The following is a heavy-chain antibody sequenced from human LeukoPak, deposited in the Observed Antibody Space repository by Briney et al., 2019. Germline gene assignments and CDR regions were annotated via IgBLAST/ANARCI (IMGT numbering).Heavy chain of an antibody. CDR1: GGSISSSSYY. V-gene: IGHV4-39*07. CDR3: ARKYGSGITALKLGWFDP. CDR2: IYYSGST. D-gene: IGHD3-10*01. J-gene: IGHJ5*02. Sequence: PSETLSLTCTVSGGSISSSSYYWGWIRQPPGKGLEWIGSIYYSGSTYYNPSLKSRVTISVDTSKNQFSLKLSSVTAADTAVYYCARKYGSGITALKLGWFDPWGQGTLVTVSS.